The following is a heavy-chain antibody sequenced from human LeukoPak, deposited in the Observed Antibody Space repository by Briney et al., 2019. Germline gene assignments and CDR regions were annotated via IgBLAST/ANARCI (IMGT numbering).Heavy chain of an antibody. CDR1: GFPFSSYS. J-gene: IGHJ4*02. CDR2: ISSSSSTI. D-gene: IGHD6-13*01. CDR3: ARPLYAVPGIAAPDY. V-gene: IGHV3-48*02. Sequence: GGSLRLSCAASGFPFSSYSMNWVRQAPGKGLEWVSYISSSSSTIYYADSVKGRFTISRDNAKNSLYLQMNSLRDEDTAVYYCARPLYAVPGIAAPDYWGQGTLVTVSS.